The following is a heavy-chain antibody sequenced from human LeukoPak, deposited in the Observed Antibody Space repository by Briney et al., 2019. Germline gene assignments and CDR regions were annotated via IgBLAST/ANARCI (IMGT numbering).Heavy chain of an antibody. J-gene: IGHJ4*02. Sequence: SETLSLTCAVSGGSISSGGYSWSWIRQPPGKGLEWIGYIYHSGSTYYNPSLKSRVTISVDTSKNQFSLKLSSVTAADTAVYYCARVIVWSSWQQTYYFDYWGQGTLVTVSS. V-gene: IGHV4-30-2*01. D-gene: IGHD6-13*01. CDR1: GGSISSGGYS. CDR3: ARVIVWSSWQQTYYFDY. CDR2: IYHSGST.